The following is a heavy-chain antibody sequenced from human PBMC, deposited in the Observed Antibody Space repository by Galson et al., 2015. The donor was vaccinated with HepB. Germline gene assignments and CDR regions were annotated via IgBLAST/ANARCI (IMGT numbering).Heavy chain of an antibody. J-gene: IGHJ3*02. V-gene: IGHV3-64D*06. Sequence: SLRLSCAASGFTFSSYAMHWVRQAPGKGLEYVSAISSNGGSTYYADSVKGRFTISRDNSKNTLYLQMSSLRAEDTAVYYCVKGDMAATRWNAFDIWGQGTMVTVSS. CDR3: VKGDMAATRWNAFDI. CDR2: ISSNGGST. D-gene: IGHD2-15*01. CDR1: GFTFSSYA.